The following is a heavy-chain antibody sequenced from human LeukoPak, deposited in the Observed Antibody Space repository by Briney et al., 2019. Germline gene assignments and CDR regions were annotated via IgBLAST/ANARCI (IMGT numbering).Heavy chain of an antibody. CDR2: INPNSGDT. CDR1: GYTFTGYY. D-gene: IGHD4-17*01. Sequence: GASVKVSCKASGYTFTGYYIHWVRQAPGQGLEWMGWINPNSGDTNYAQKLQGRVTMTTDTSTSTAYMELRSLRSDDTAVYYCAREDYGWDYWGQGTLVTVSS. CDR3: AREDYGWDY. J-gene: IGHJ4*02. V-gene: IGHV1-2*02.